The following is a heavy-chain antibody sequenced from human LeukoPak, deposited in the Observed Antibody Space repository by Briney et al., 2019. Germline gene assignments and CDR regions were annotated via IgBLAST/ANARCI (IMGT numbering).Heavy chain of an antibody. V-gene: IGHV3-30*04. CDR1: GFTFSSYA. D-gene: IGHD2-15*01. CDR3: ACSPFDY. J-gene: IGHJ4*02. Sequence: GGSLRLSCAASGFTFSSYAMHWVRQAPGKGLEWVAVISYDGSNKYYADSVKGRFTISRDDSKNTLYLQMNSLRAEDTAVYYCACSPFDYWGQGTLVTVSS. CDR2: ISYDGSNK.